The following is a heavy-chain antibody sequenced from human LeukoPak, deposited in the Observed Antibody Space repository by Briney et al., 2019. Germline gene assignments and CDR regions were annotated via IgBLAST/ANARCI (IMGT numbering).Heavy chain of an antibody. Sequence: PSETLSLTCSVSGGSINSCDYNWSWIRQPPGKGLEWIGFIYCTGTTYHNPSLKSQVTISVDTSKNQFSLNLSPVTVADTAVYYCAREKNYGDYGTYWGQGTLVTVSS. CDR3: AREKNYGDYGTY. CDR1: GGSINSCDYN. J-gene: IGHJ4*02. V-gene: IGHV4-30-4*08. CDR2: IYCTGTT. D-gene: IGHD4-17*01.